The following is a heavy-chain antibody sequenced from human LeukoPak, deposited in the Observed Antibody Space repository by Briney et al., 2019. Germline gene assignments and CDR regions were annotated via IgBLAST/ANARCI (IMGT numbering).Heavy chain of an antibody. D-gene: IGHD3-22*01. V-gene: IGHV4-39*07. CDR2: ISYSGST. J-gene: IGHJ4*02. CDR1: GGSISSSIYY. Sequence: SETLSLTCTVSGGSISSSIYYWAWIRQPPGKGLEWIGSISYSGSTYYNPSLKSRVTISVDTSKNQFSLKLSSVTAADTAVYYCARGSGYGIPYYFDYWGQGTLVTVSS. CDR3: ARGSGYGIPYYFDY.